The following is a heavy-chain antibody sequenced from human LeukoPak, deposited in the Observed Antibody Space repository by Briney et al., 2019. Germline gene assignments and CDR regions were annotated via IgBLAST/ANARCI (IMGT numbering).Heavy chain of an antibody. CDR3: ARGTNYSDTTGYYYFHY. D-gene: IGHD3-22*01. CDR2: ISSSSSSI. J-gene: IGHJ4*02. V-gene: IGHV3-21*01. Sequence: SGGSLRLSCAASGFTFSSYNMHWVRQAPGKGLEWVSSISSSSSSIYYADSVRGRFTISRDNAKNSLYLQMNSLRAEDTAVYYCARGTNYSDTTGYYYFHYWGQGTLVTVSS. CDR1: GFTFSSYN.